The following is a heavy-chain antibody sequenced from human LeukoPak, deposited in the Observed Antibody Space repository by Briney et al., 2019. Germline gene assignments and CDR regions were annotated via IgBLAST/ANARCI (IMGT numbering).Heavy chain of an antibody. CDR1: AFTVGDYA. Sequence: PGRSLRLSCTASAFTVGDYAMSWVRQAPGKGLEWVGFIRSKAYGGTTEYAASEKGRFTISRDDSKRIAYLQMNSLKTEDTAVYYCTRARRYFDWLLYYFDYWGHGTLVTVSS. CDR3: TRARRYFDWLLYYFDY. J-gene: IGHJ4*01. V-gene: IGHV3-49*04. CDR2: IRSKAYGGTT. D-gene: IGHD3-9*01.